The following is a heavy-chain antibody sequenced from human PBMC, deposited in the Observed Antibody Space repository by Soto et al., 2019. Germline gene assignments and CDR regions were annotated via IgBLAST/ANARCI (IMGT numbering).Heavy chain of an antibody. CDR3: AKVKGSSSWYVGDY. D-gene: IGHD6-13*01. J-gene: IGHJ4*02. Sequence: PGGSLRLSCAASGFTFSNFAMTWVRQAPGKGLEWVSSLSGSGHNTYFADSVKGRFTISRDNSKNTLYLQINSLRAEDTAVYYCAKVKGSSSWYVGDYWGQGTLVTVSS. CDR1: GFTFSNFA. CDR2: LSGSGHNT. V-gene: IGHV3-23*01.